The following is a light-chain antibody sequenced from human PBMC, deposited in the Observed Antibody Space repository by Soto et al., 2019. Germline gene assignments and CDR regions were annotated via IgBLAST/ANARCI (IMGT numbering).Light chain of an antibody. CDR3: QQYNSYPT. V-gene: IGKV1-5*03. Sequence: DIQMTQSPSTLSAYVGDRVTITCRASQSISSWLAWYQQKPGKAPKLLIYKAYSLESGVPSRFSGSGSGTDFTLTISSLQPDDFATYYCQQYNSYPTFGQGTKVEIK. CDR2: KAY. CDR1: QSISSW. J-gene: IGKJ1*01.